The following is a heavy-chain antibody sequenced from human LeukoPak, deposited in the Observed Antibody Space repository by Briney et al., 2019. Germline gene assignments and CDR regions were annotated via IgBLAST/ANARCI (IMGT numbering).Heavy chain of an antibody. CDR2: ISGSGGST. CDR1: GFTFSSYA. D-gene: IGHD3-3*01. J-gene: IGHJ6*02. V-gene: IGHV3-23*01. CDR3: AKASGDFWSGYYTGSYGMDV. Sequence: GGSLRLSCAASGFTFSSYAMSWVRQAPGKGLEWVSAISGSGGSTYYADSVKGRFTISRDNPKNTLYLQMNSLRAEDTAVYYCAKASGDFWSGYYTGSYGMDVWGQGTTVTVSS.